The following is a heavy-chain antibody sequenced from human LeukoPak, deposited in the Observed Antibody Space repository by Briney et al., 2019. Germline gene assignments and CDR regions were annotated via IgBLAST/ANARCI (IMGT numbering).Heavy chain of an antibody. CDR2: MYYSGST. CDR1: GGSISSSSYY. Sequence: SETLSLTCTVSGGSISSSSYYWGWIRQPPGKGLEWIGSMYYSGSTYYNPSLKSRVTISVDTSKNQFSLKLSSVTAADTAVFYCARQGSSGWYEPFDYWGQGTLVTVSS. D-gene: IGHD6-19*01. V-gene: IGHV4-39*01. CDR3: ARQGSSGWYEPFDY. J-gene: IGHJ4*02.